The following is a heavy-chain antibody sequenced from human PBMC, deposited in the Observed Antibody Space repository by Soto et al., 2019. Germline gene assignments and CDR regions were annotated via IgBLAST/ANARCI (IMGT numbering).Heavy chain of an antibody. CDR1: GFTFSSYG. D-gene: IGHD2-15*01. CDR2: IWYDGSNK. Sequence: QVQLVESGGGVVQPGRSLRLSCAASGFTFSSYGMHWVRQAPGKGLEWVAVIWYDGSNKYYADSVKGRFTISRDNSKNTLYLQMNRLRAEDTAVYYCARDRCSGSSCYLQSYIDYWGQGTLVTVSS. CDR3: ARDRCSGSSCYLQSYIDY. V-gene: IGHV3-33*01. J-gene: IGHJ4*02.